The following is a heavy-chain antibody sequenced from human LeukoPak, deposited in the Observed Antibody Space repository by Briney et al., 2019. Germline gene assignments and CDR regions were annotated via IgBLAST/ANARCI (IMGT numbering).Heavy chain of an antibody. Sequence: GGSLRLSCAASGFTFSSYAMSGVRQAPGKGLEWVSAISGSGGSTYYADSVKGRFTISRDNSKNTLYLQMNSLRAEDTAVYYCAKDSSGYDSSFDYWGQGTLVTVSS. V-gene: IGHV3-23*01. CDR2: ISGSGGST. CDR3: AKDSSGYDSSFDY. J-gene: IGHJ4*02. D-gene: IGHD3-3*01. CDR1: GFTFSSYA.